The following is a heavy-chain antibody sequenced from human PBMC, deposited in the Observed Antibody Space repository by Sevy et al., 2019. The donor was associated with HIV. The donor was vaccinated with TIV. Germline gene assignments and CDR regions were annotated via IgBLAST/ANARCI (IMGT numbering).Heavy chain of an antibody. CDR2: ISYDGNNK. CDR3: ARADPYGDYAYFDY. V-gene: IGHV3-30*03. Sequence: GGSLRLSCAASGFTFSSYAIHWVRQAPGKGLEWVAVISYDGNNKYYADSVQGRFTVSRDNSKNTLYVQMNSLRAEDTAVYYCARADPYGDYAYFDYWGQGTLVTVSS. D-gene: IGHD4-17*01. CDR1: GFTFSSYA. J-gene: IGHJ4*02.